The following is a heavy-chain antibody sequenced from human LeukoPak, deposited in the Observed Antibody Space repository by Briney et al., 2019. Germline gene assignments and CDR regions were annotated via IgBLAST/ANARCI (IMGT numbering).Heavy chain of an antibody. D-gene: IGHD3-3*01. CDR2: ISAYNGNT. V-gene: IGHV1-18*01. J-gene: IGHJ6*02. Sequence: ASVKVSCKASGYTFTSYGISWVRQAPGQGLEWMGWISAYNGNTNYAQKLQGRVTMTTDTSTSTAYMELRSLRSDDTAVYYCAREGLPRFPYHYYYGMDVWGQGTTVTVSS. CDR3: AREGLPRFPYHYYYGMDV. CDR1: GYTFTSYG.